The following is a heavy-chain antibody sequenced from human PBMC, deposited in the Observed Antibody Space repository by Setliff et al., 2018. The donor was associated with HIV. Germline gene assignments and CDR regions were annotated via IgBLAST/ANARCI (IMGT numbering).Heavy chain of an antibody. CDR2: ISSSGTTI. J-gene: IGHJ5*02. V-gene: IGHV3-48*03. Sequence: PGGSLRLSCAASGFTFSNYEMNWVRQAPGKGLEWVSYISSSGTTIYYADSVKGRFTISRDNAENSLYLQMNSLTAEDTAVYYCARVSPWFDPWGQGTLVTVSS. CDR1: GFTFSNYE. CDR3: ARVSPWFDP.